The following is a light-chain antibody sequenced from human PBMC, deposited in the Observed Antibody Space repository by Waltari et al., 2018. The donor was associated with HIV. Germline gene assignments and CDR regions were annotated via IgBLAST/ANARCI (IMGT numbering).Light chain of an antibody. Sequence: SYELTQPPSVSVSPGQTASITCSGDKLGDKYVSWYQQKPGQSPILVIYEDEKRPSGIPERLSGANSGNTATLTVSGTQAMDEADYYCQPWDSSAVVFGAGTKLTVL. J-gene: IGLJ2*01. V-gene: IGLV3-1*01. CDR1: KLGDKY. CDR2: EDE. CDR3: QPWDSSAVV.